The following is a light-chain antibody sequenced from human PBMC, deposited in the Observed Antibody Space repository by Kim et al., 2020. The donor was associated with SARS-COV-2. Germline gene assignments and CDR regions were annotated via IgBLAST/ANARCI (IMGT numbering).Light chain of an antibody. V-gene: IGKV3-15*01. J-gene: IGKJ4*01. Sequence: PGETATLSCRASNDISTNLAWYQHKPGQAPRRLIYGASTRATGLPGRFSGRGAGTEFTLTISSLQSDDFAVYYCQQYNNWPPLTFGGGTKVDIK. CDR2: GAS. CDR1: NDISTN. CDR3: QQYNNWPPLT.